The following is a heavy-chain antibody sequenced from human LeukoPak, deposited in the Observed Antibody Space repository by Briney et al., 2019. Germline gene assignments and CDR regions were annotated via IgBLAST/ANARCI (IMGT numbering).Heavy chain of an antibody. CDR3: AREQPYYYDSSGYYGDFDY. Sequence: SETLSLTCAVYGGSFSGYYWSWIRQPPGKGLEWIGRIYTRGSTNYNPSLKSRVTMSVDTSKNQFSLKLSSVTAADTAVYYCAREQPYYYDSSGYYGDFDYWGQGTLVTVSS. V-gene: IGHV4-4*07. J-gene: IGHJ4*02. CDR1: GGSFSGYY. D-gene: IGHD3-22*01. CDR2: IYTRGST.